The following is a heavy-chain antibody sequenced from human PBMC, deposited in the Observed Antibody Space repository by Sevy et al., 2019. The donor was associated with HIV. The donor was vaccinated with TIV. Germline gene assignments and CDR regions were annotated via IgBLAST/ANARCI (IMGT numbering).Heavy chain of an antibody. J-gene: IGHJ4*02. Sequence: GGCLRLSCMTSGFTFTRYTMTWVRQAPGKGLEWVSTFCFGDGKMYYADSVKGRFTFSRDISKNTVYLQMNSLRADDMAVYYCAREGCTKPHDYWGQGTLVTVSS. D-gene: IGHD2-8*01. V-gene: IGHV3-23*01. CDR1: GFTFTRYT. CDR2: FCFGDGKM. CDR3: AREGCTKPHDY.